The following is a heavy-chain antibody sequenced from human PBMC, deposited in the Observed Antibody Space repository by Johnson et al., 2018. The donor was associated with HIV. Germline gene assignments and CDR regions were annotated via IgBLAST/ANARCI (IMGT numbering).Heavy chain of an antibody. CDR2: ISYDGSKK. D-gene: IGHD4-23*01. V-gene: IGHV3-30*09. CDR1: GFTVSSNY. Sequence: QEQLVESGGGLVQPGGSLRLSCAASGFTVSSNYMSWVRQAPEKGLEWVAVISYDGSKKYYADSVKGRFAISRDNSKNTLHRQMNSLRAEDTAVYYCASGEDYGGNYGAFDIWGQGTMVTVSS. CDR3: ASGEDYGGNYGAFDI. J-gene: IGHJ3*02.